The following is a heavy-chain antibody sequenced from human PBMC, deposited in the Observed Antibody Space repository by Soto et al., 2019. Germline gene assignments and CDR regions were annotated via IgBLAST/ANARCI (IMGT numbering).Heavy chain of an antibody. Sequence: EVQLVESGGGLVQPGGSLRLSCTASGFAVTSSYMGWVRRAPGKGLEWVSSIYSGRDTYYADSVRGRFTSTTDKSMDTLYLQMNSLRVDDTAMYYCARHVGSYWYFDLWGRGTLVTVSS. CDR2: IYSGRDT. CDR3: ARHVGSYWYFDL. J-gene: IGHJ2*01. D-gene: IGHD1-26*01. CDR1: GFAVTSSY. V-gene: IGHV3-66*04.